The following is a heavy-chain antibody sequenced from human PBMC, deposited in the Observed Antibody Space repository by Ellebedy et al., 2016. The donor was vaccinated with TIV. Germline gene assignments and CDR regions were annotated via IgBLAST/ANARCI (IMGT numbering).Heavy chain of an antibody. D-gene: IGHD3-3*01. J-gene: IGHJ3*02. CDR3: AKDLGKGVTLDAFDI. Sequence: GESLKISXAASGFTFSNYAVHWVRQAPGEGLEWLAVISYDGSNEYYADSVKGRFTIARDDSKNTLYLQMNCLRGEDTAVYYCAKDLGKGVTLDAFDIWGQGTTVIVSS. CDR2: ISYDGSNE. V-gene: IGHV3-30-3*01. CDR1: GFTFSNYA.